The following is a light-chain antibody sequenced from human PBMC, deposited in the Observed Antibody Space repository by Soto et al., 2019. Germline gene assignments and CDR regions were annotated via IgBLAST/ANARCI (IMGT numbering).Light chain of an antibody. Sequence: DIVMTQSPDSLAVSLGERATINCKSSQSVLYSSNNKNYLAWYQQKPGQPPKLPIYWASTRESGVPDRFSGSGSGTDFTLTISSLQAEDVAVYYCLQYYGTPRTFGQGTKVEIK. CDR2: WAS. V-gene: IGKV4-1*01. CDR1: QSVLYSSNNKNY. CDR3: LQYYGTPRT. J-gene: IGKJ1*01.